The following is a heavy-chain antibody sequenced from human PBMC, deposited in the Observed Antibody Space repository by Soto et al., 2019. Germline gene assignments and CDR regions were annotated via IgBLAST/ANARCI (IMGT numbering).Heavy chain of an antibody. J-gene: IGHJ5*02. CDR2: ISSVNGNT. CDR3: ARGPRYCSTTTGFSGGTWFDP. Sequence: ASVKVSCKASGFTFTSSAVQWLRQARGQRLEGMGWISSVNGNTNYAQKVQGRVTLTTDTSTSTTYMELRSLRSDDTAGYYCARGPRYCSTTTGFSGGTWFDPGGQGTRVPVSS. V-gene: IGHV1-18*01. CDR1: GFTFTSSA. D-gene: IGHD2-2*01.